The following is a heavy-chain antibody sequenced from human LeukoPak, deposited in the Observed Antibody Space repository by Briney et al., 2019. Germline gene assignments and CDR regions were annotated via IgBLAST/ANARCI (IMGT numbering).Heavy chain of an antibody. CDR2: ISYDGSNK. CDR1: GFTFSSYG. V-gene: IGHV3-30*03. Sequence: GRSLRLSCAASGFTFSSYGMHWVRQAPGKGLEWVAVISYDGSNKYYADSVKDRFTISRDNSKNTLYLQMNSLRAEDTAVYYCASGPSSTRYWGQGTLVTVSS. J-gene: IGHJ4*02. D-gene: IGHD2-2*01. CDR3: ASGPSSTRY.